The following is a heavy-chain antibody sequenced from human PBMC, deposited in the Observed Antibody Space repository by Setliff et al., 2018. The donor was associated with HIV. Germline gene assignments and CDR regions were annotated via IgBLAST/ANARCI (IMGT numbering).Heavy chain of an antibody. J-gene: IGHJ3*02. Sequence: GGSLRLSCVASGFTFSDNGMVWVRQAPGKGLEWISYISSSSSTIYYADSVKGRFTISRDNAKSTVYLQMGSLSANDTAVYYCARGGFNHAFDIWGQGTMVTVSS. V-gene: IGHV3-48*04. CDR2: ISSSSSTI. CDR3: ARGGFNHAFDI. CDR1: GFTFSDNG. D-gene: IGHD2-15*01.